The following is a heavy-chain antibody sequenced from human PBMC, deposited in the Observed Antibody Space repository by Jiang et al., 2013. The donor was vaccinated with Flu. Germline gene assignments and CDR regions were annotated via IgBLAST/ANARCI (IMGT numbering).Heavy chain of an antibody. CDR1: GGSISSYY. CDR2: VFYTGNT. CDR3: ARLSYFGSGSQGFDS. Sequence: GPGLVKPSGTLSLICTVSGGSISSYYWSWIRQPPGKGLEWIGYVFYTGNTNYNPSLKSRVTISVDTSKNQFSLKLSSVTAADTAMYYCARLSYFGSGSQGFDSWGQGTLLTVSS. J-gene: IGHJ4*02. V-gene: IGHV4-59*08. D-gene: IGHD3-10*01.